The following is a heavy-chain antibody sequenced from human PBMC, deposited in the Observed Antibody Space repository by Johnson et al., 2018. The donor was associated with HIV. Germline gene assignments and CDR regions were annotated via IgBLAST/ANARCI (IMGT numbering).Heavy chain of an antibody. V-gene: IGHV3-30*04. CDR2: ISKDGANN. J-gene: IGHJ3*02. CDR3: ATRDPTHRPGVFDI. D-gene: IGHD1-14*01. CDR1: GFIFSNYP. Sequence: QVQLVESGGGVVQPGKSLRLSCAASGFIFSNYPMHWVRQAPGKGLEWVAVISKDGANNYHADSVKGRFTISRDNAKNSLYLQMNSLRAEDTAVYYCATRDPTHRPGVFDIWGQGTMVTISS.